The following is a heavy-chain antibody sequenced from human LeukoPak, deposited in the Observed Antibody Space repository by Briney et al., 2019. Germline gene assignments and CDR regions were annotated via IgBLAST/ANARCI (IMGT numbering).Heavy chain of an antibody. V-gene: IGHV3-48*02. D-gene: IGHD4-23*01. CDR2: ISGSGTM. CDR1: GFTISNYA. J-gene: IGHJ4*02. Sequence: GGSLRLSCAASGFTISNYAMSWVRQAPGKGLEWVSLISGSGTMFYADSVTGRFTISRDNAKNSLYLQMNSLRDEDTAVYYCAAYGGSNRGSFDYWGQGTLVTVSS. CDR3: AAYGGSNRGSFDY.